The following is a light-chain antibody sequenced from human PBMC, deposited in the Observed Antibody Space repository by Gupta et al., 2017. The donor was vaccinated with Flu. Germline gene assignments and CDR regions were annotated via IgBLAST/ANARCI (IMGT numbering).Light chain of an antibody. CDR1: QGLVYSERNTY. CDR2: QVS. CDR3: MQGANRHWA. Sequence: VTLGQPASIAGRFSQGLVYSERNTYWQWFQQRPGQYPRRLIYQVSYRESGVPDRFSGSGSGTNFTLNISRVEAEDVGIYFCMQGANRHWAFGQGTTVEIK. J-gene: IGKJ1*01. V-gene: IGKV2-30*01.